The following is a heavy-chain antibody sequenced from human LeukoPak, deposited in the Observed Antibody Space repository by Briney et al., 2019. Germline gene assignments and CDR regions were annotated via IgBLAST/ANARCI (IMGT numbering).Heavy chain of an antibody. CDR2: IGSDNKP. V-gene: IGHV3-23*01. D-gene: IGHD4-17*01. Sequence: GGSLRLSCEASGFPFSAYAVTWVRQAPGKGLEWVSSIGSDNKPHYSESVKGRFAISRDNSKSMLFLQLNSLRAEDTALYYCARDLHYCVAIDVWGQGTTVTVSS. J-gene: IGHJ6*02. CDR3: ARDLHYCVAIDV. CDR1: GFPFSAYA.